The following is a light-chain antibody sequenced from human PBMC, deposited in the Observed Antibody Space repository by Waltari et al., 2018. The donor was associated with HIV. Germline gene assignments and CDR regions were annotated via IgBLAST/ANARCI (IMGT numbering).Light chain of an antibody. CDR3: MQSIQLPIT. CDR2: EVS. J-gene: IGKJ5*01. V-gene: IGKV2D-29*02. Sequence: DIVMTQTPLSLSVTPGQPASISCKSSQSLLHSDGKTYLYWYLQKPGQSPKLLIYEVSYRFSGVPDRFGGSGSGTHFTLKIGRVEAEDVGVYYCMQSIQLPITFGQGTRLEIK. CDR1: QSLLHSDGKTY.